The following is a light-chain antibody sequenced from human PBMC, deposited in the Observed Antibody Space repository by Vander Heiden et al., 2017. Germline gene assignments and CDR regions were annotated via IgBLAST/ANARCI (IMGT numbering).Light chain of an antibody. V-gene: IGLV1-40*01. CDR1: SPNIGANYD. J-gene: IGLJ2*01. CDR2: GNK. Sequence: QSVLTQPPSVSGAPGQRVTISCPGCSPNIGANYDVHSYQQLPRTAPKLLIYGNKNRPSGVPDRFSGSKSGTSASLAITGLQAEDEADYYCQSYDSSLSGYVLFGGGTKLTVL. CDR3: QSYDSSLSGYVL.